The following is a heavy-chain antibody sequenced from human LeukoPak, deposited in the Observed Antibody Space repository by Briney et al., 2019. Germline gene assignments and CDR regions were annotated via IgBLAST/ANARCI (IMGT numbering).Heavy chain of an antibody. CDR2: ISPDGTTT. V-gene: IGHV3-74*01. CDR1: GFTFSSYW. Sequence: GGSLRLSCAASGFTFSSYWMHWVRQVPGKGLVWVSRISPDGTTTSYADSVKGRSTISRDNAKSTLYLQVNSLRAEDTAVYYCAREHRNVGATIDWWGQGTLVTVSS. J-gene: IGHJ4*02. CDR3: AREHRNVGATIDW. D-gene: IGHD1-26*01.